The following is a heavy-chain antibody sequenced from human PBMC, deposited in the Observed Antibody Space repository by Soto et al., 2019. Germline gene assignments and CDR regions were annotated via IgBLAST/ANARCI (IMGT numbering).Heavy chain of an antibody. CDR3: ARVPQYLQVEAFDI. CDR2: INPSGGST. J-gene: IGHJ3*02. V-gene: IGHV1-46*03. Sequence: SCVASGFTLTDYGIHWVRQAPGQGLEWMGIINPSGGSTSYAQKFQGRVTMTRDTSTSTVYMELSSLRSEDTAVYYCARVPQYLQVEAFDIWGQGTMVTVSS. CDR1: GFTLTDYG. D-gene: IGHD4-4*01.